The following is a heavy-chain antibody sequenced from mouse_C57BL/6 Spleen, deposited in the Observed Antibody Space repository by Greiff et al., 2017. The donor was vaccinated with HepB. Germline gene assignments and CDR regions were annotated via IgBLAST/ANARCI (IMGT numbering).Heavy chain of an antibody. Sequence: EVQLVESGAELVRPGASVKLSCTASGFNIKDDYMHWVKQRPEQGLEWIGWIDPENGDTEYASKFQGKATITADTSSNTAYLQLSSLTSEDTAVYYCTSSMVTTNYWGQGTTLTVSS. CDR2: IDPENGDT. D-gene: IGHD2-2*01. V-gene: IGHV14-4*01. CDR3: TSSMVTTNY. J-gene: IGHJ2*01. CDR1: GFNIKDDY.